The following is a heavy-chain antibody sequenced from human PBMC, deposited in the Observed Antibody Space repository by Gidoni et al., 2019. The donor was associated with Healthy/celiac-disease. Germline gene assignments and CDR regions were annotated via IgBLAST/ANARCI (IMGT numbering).Heavy chain of an antibody. CDR1: GFPFRSFA. Sequence: EVQLLESGGGLVQPGVSLRLSCVASGFPFRSFAMRWVRQAPGKGLEWVEASSGSGGRTYYADSVKGRFTISRENSKKTLYLQMNSLRTEDTAVYYCAKDNCSGGSCYWPLDYWGQGTLVTVSS. D-gene: IGHD2-15*01. V-gene: IGHV3-23*01. CDR2: SSGSGGRT. J-gene: IGHJ4*02. CDR3: AKDNCSGGSCYWPLDY.